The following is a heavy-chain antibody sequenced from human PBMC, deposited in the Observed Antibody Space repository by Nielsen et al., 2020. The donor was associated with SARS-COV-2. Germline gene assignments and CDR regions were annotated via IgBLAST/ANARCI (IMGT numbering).Heavy chain of an antibody. J-gene: IGHJ4*02. CDR2: IYYSGST. CDR1: GGSISSGDYY. CDR3: ARGPLLRYFDWLFDY. Sequence: SETLSLTCTVSGGSISSGDYYWSWIRQPPGKGLEWIGYIYYSGSTYYNPSLKSRVTISVDTSKNQFSLKLSSVTAADPALYYCARGPLLRYFDWLFDYWGQGTLVTVSS. D-gene: IGHD3-9*01. V-gene: IGHV4-30-4*01.